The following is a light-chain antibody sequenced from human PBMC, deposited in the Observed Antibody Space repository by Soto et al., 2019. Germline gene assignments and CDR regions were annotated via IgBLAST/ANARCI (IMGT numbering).Light chain of an antibody. J-gene: IGKJ1*01. Sequence: EIVLTQSPGTLSLSPGERATLSCRASQSVSSNLAWYQQKPGQAPRLLIYGASTRATGIPARFSGSGSGTDFTLTITRLEPEDFAVYYCQQYVTSSPRTFGQGTKGDIK. V-gene: IGKV3-20*01. CDR1: QSVSSN. CDR3: QQYVTSSPRT. CDR2: GAS.